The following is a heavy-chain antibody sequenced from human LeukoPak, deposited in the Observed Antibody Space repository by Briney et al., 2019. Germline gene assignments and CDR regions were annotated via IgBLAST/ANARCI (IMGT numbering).Heavy chain of an antibody. CDR2: ISGSGGTT. Sequence: PGGSLRLSCAASGFTFSSYAMSWVRQAPGKGLELVSGISGSGGTTYYADSVKGRFTVSRDNSKNTLYLQLNSLRAEDTAIYYCAKDLTYYYDSTGYYFDYWGHGTLVTVSS. J-gene: IGHJ4*01. CDR3: AKDLTYYYDSTGYYFDY. D-gene: IGHD3-22*01. V-gene: IGHV3-23*01. CDR1: GFTFSSYA.